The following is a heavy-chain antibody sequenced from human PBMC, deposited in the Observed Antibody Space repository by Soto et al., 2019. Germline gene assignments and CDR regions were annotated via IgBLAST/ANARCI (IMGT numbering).Heavy chain of an antibody. Sequence: QVQLQQWGAGLLKPSETLSLTCAVYGGSFSGYYWSWIRQPPGKGLEWIGEINHSGSTNYNPSLKSRVTRSVDTSKNQFSLKLSSVTAADTAVYYVARTHTGWFDPWGQGTLVTVSS. CDR1: GGSFSGYY. J-gene: IGHJ5*02. V-gene: IGHV4-34*01. CDR2: INHSGST. CDR3: ARTHTGWFDP.